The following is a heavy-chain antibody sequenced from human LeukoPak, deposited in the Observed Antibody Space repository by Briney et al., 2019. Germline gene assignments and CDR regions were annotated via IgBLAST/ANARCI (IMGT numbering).Heavy chain of an antibody. CDR2: ISNSGKTI. J-gene: IGHJ4*02. CDR3: ARVFSNPTGNDY. CDR1: GFTFSSYE. V-gene: IGHV3-48*03. Sequence: PGGSLRLSCAASGFTFSSYEMNWVRQAPGKGLEGVSYISNSGKTIFYADSVKGRFTISRDNGKNSLYLQMNSLRAEDTAVYYCARVFSNPTGNDYWGQGTLVTVSS. D-gene: IGHD1-1*01.